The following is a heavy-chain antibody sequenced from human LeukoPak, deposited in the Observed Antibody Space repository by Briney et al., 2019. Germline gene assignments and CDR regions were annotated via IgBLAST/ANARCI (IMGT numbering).Heavy chain of an antibody. D-gene: IGHD1-26*01. J-gene: IGHJ6*03. CDR2: ISAYNGNT. CDR1: GYTFTSYG. V-gene: IGHV1-18*01. CDR3: ARGVSGSYLDDYYYYMDV. Sequence: ASVKVSCKASGYTFTSYGITWVRQAPGQGLEWMGWISAYNGNTNYAQKLQGRVTMTIDTSTSTAYMELRSLRSDDTAVYYCARGVSGSYLDDYYYYMDVWGKGTTVTVSS.